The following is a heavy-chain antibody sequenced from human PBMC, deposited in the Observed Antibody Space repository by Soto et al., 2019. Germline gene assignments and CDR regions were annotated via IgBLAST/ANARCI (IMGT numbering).Heavy chain of an antibody. J-gene: IGHJ4*02. V-gene: IGHV3-7*03. CDR3: AVSYGDYVWQYDS. D-gene: IGHD4-17*01. Sequence: SGGSLRLSCAASGFTFSNYWMSWVRQAPGKGLEWVANIKPGGNEKYYVDSVKGRFTISRDNAKHSLYLQMNSLRAEDTAVYYCAVSYGDYVWQYDSWGQGTLVTVSS. CDR1: GFTFSNYW. CDR2: IKPGGNEK.